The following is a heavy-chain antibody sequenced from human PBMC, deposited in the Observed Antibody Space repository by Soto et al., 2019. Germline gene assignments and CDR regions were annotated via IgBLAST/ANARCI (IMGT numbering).Heavy chain of an antibody. CDR1: GGTFSSYA. J-gene: IGHJ5*02. D-gene: IGHD4-17*01. V-gene: IGHV1-69*13. Sequence: SVKVSCKASGGTFSSYAIGWVRQAPGQGLEWMGGIIPIFGTANYAQKFQGRVTITADESTSTAYMELSSLRSEDTAVYYCARLRTTLTTVFAPWGQGTLVTVSS. CDR2: IIPIFGTA. CDR3: ARLRTTLTTVFAP.